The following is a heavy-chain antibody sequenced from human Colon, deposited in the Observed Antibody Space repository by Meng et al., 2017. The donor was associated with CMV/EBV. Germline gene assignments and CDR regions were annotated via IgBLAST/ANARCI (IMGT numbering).Heavy chain of an antibody. CDR2: IYYSGST. CDR3: ARGAKIFGVVRKGYYYGMDV. V-gene: IGHV4-59*01. D-gene: IGHD3-3*01. J-gene: IGHJ6*02. CDR1: DSSINNYY. Sequence: GSLRLSCTVSDSSINNYYWSWIRQPPGKGLEWIGYIYYSGSTNYNPSLKSRVTISVDTSKNQFSLKLSSVTAADTAVYYCARGAKIFGVVRKGYYYGMDVWGQGTTVTVSS.